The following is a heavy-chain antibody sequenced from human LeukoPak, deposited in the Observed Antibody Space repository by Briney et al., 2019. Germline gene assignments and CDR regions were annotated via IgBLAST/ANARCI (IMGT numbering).Heavy chain of an antibody. Sequence: GASVNVSCKASGFTFSGYYMQWVRQAPGQGLEWMGIINPSDGSTKYAQKFQGRVTMTGDTSTNTVYMELSSLRSEDTALYFCARDGLQTRYSWNDEGRKNRFDPWGQGTLVTVSS. J-gene: IGHJ5*02. CDR1: GFTFSGYY. D-gene: IGHD1-1*01. V-gene: IGHV1-46*01. CDR2: INPSDGST. CDR3: ARDGLQTRYSWNDEGRKNRFDP.